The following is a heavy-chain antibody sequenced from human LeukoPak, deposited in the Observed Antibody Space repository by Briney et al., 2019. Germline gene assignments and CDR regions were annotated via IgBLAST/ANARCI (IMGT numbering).Heavy chain of an antibody. D-gene: IGHD6-6*01. CDR3: AKRVPYSSSSVYFDY. CDR2: ISDSGSDT. J-gene: IGHJ4*02. CDR1: GFTFSSYG. V-gene: IGHV3-23*01. Sequence: GGSLRPSCAVSGFTFSSYGMSWVRQAPGKGLEWVSAISDSGSDTYYADSVKGRFTISKDNSKNTLYLRMNSLRADDTAVYYCAKRVPYSSSSVYFDYWGQGTLVTVSS.